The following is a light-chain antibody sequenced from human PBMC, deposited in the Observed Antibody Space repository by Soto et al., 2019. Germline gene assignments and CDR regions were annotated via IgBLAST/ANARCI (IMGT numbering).Light chain of an antibody. CDR2: GAS. Sequence: EIVMTQSPAALSVSPGERVTLSCRASQSVSGNLAWYQQKPGQAPRLLIYGASTRSTGIPARFSGSGSGTEFTLTISSLQSEDFAVYWCQQYNTWLFTFGGGTRVEIK. CDR1: QSVSGN. J-gene: IGKJ4*01. V-gene: IGKV3-15*01. CDR3: QQYNTWLFT.